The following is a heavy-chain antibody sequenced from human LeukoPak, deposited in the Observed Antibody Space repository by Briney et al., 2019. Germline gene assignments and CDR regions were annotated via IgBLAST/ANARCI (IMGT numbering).Heavy chain of an antibody. CDR2: ISYDGSNK. J-gene: IGHJ4*02. CDR1: GFTFSSYG. V-gene: IGHV3-30*03. Sequence: PGGSLRLSCAASGFTFSSYGMHWVRQAPGKGLEWVAIISYDGSNKYYADSVKGRFTISRDNSKNTLYLQMNSLRAEDTAVYYCARDGRTIFGVVNYWGQGTLVTVSS. D-gene: IGHD3-3*01. CDR3: ARDGRTIFGVVNY.